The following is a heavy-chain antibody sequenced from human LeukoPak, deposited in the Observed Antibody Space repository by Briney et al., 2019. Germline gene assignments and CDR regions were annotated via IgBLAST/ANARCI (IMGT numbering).Heavy chain of an antibody. V-gene: IGHV4-39*01. D-gene: IGHD3-10*01. Sequence: QPSETLSLTCTVSGGSISSSSYYWGWIRQPPGKGLEWIGSIYYSGSTYYNPSLKSRVTISVDTSKNQFSLKLSSVTAADTAVYYCARRITMVRGVIAPRYYFDYWGQGTLVTVSS. CDR3: ARRITMVRGVIAPRYYFDY. CDR1: GGSISSSSYY. CDR2: IYYSGST. J-gene: IGHJ4*02.